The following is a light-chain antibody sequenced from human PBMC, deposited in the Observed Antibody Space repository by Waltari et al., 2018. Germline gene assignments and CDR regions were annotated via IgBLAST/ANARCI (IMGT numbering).Light chain of an antibody. CDR1: QGISSY. CDR3: QQYYSYPVYT. Sequence: AIRITQSPSSLSASTGDRVTIPCRASQGISSYLAWYQQKPGKAPKLLIYAASTLQSGVPSRFSGSGSGTNFTLTISCLQSEDFATYYCQQYYSYPVYTFGQGTKLEIK. V-gene: IGKV1-8*01. J-gene: IGKJ2*01. CDR2: AAS.